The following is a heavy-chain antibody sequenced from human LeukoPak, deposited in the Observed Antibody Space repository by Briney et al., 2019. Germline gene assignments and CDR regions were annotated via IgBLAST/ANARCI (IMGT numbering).Heavy chain of an antibody. CDR1: GYTFTSYG. CDR2: ISAYNGNT. CDR3: ASSLGYYDSSGYYYRY. J-gene: IGHJ4*02. D-gene: IGHD3-22*01. V-gene: IGHV1-18*01. Sequence: ASVKVSSKASGYTFTSYGISWVRQAPGQGLEWMGWISAYNGNTNYAQKLQGRVTMTTDTSTSTAYMELRSLRSDDTAAYYCASSLGYYDSSGYYYRYWGQGTLVTVSS.